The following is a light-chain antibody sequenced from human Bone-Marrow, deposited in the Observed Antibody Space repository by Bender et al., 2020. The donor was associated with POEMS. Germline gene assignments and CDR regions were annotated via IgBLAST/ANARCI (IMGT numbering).Light chain of an antibody. Sequence: SSDLTQPPSVSVSSGQTATITCSRDKLGDTYVSWYQQKPGQSPVVVIYDDTKRPPAIPELFSGSNSGNTATLTIGGTQAMDEAVYFCQTWDASIVLFGGGTKLTVL. J-gene: IGLJ2*01. V-gene: IGLV3-1*01. CDR3: QTWDASIVL. CDR1: KLGDTY. CDR2: DDT.